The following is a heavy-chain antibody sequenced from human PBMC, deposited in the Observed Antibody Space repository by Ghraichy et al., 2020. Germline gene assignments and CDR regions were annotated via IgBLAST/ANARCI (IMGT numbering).Heavy chain of an antibody. CDR1: GYSISSGYY. Sequence: SETLSLTCTVSGYSISSGYYWGWIRQPPGKGLEWIGSIYHSGSTYYNPSLKSRVTISVDTSKNQFSLKLSSVTAADTAVYYCARAHRIVGATTGAFDIWGQGTMVTVSS. J-gene: IGHJ3*02. CDR3: ARAHRIVGATTGAFDI. D-gene: IGHD1-26*01. V-gene: IGHV4-38-2*02. CDR2: IYHSGST.